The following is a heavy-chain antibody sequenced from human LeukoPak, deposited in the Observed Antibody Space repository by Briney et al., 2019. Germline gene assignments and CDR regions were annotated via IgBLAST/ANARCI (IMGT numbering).Heavy chain of an antibody. CDR2: INPSGGST. J-gene: IGHJ4*02. D-gene: IGHD3-22*01. Sequence: GASVKVSCKASGYTFTSYYMHWVRQAPGRGLEWMGIINPSGGSTSYAQKFQGRATMTRDTSTSTVYMELSSLRSEDTAVYYCARDQFALEYYYDSSGSFDYWGQGTLVTVSS. CDR3: ARDQFALEYYYDSSGSFDY. CDR1: GYTFTSYY. V-gene: IGHV1-46*01.